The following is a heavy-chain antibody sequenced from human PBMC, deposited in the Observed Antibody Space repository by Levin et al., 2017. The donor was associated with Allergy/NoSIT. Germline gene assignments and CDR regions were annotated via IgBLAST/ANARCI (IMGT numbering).Heavy chain of an antibody. CDR3: ARMTGAMGLADY. V-gene: IGHV3-11*01. D-gene: IGHD1-26*01. Sequence: GGSLRLSCAASGFSFSDYYMSWIRQAPGKGLEWLSYISSSGRTIYYADSVKGRFTISRDNAENSLYLQMNSLRAEDTAVYYCARMTGAMGLADYWGQGTLVTVSS. CDR1: GFSFSDYY. CDR2: ISSSGRTI. J-gene: IGHJ4*02.